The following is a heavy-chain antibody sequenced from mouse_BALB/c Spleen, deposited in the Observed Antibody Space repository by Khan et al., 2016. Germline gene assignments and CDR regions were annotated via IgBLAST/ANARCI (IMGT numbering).Heavy chain of an antibody. CDR1: GYSITSDYA. D-gene: IGHD1-2*01. V-gene: IGHV3-2*02. Sequence: EVQLQESGPGLVKPSQSLSLTCTVTGYSITSDYAWNWIRQFPGNKLEWMGYIRYSGSTTYNPSLKSRISITRDTSKNQFFLQLYSVTTEDTARYSCTRSPTATRYFDVWGAGTTVTVSS. CDR2: IRYSGST. CDR3: TRSPTATRYFDV. J-gene: IGHJ1*01.